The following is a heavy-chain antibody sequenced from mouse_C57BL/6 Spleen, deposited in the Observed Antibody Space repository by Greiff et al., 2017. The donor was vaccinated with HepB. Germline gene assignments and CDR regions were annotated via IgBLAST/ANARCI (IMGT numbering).Heavy chain of an antibody. V-gene: IGHV1-72*01. CDR1: GYTFTSYW. D-gene: IGHD2-4*01. Sequence: VQLQQSGAELVKPGASVKLSCKASGYTFTSYWMHWVKQRPGRGLEWIGRIDPNSGGTKYNEKFKSKATLTVDKPSSTAYMQLSSLTSEDSAVYYCARRYYDCDVGWDFDVWGTGTTVTVSS. J-gene: IGHJ1*03. CDR3: ARRYYDCDVGWDFDV. CDR2: IDPNSGGT.